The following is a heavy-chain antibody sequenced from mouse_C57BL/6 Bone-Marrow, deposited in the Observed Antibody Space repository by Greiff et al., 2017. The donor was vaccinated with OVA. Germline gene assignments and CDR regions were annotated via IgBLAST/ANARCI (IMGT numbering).Heavy chain of an antibody. CDR1: GFTFSDYG. CDR2: ISSGSSTI. D-gene: IGHD1-1*01. Sequence: EVQVVESGGGLVKPGGSLKLSCAASGFTFSDYGMHWVRQAPEKGLEWVAYISSGSSTIYYADTVKGRFTITRDNAKNTLFLQRTSLRSEDTSMYYCARILLDYWGQGTTLTVSS. J-gene: IGHJ2*01. V-gene: IGHV5-17*01. CDR3: ARILLDY.